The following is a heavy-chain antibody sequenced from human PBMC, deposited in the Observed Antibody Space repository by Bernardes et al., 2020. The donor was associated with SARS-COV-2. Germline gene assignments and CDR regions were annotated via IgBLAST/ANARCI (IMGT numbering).Heavy chain of an antibody. V-gene: IGHV3-23*01. J-gene: IGHJ5*02. D-gene: IGHD3-10*01. Sequence: PGKGLEWVSIIRGSGPSTYYADSVKVRFTISRDSSNNTLFLQMKSVRAEDTAVYYGDKGTVGLVRGIVPNWFDPWGQGTLGTVSS. CDR2: IRGSGPST. CDR3: DKGTVGLVRGIVPNWFDP.